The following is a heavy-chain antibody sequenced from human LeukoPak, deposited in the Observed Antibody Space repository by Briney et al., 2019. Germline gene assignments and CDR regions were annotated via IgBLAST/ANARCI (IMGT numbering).Heavy chain of an antibody. D-gene: IGHD2-8*01. Sequence: KPSETLSLTCTVSGGSISSSIYYWGWIRQPPGKGLEWIGSIYYSGSTYYNPSLKSRVTISVDTSKNQFSLKLSSVTAADTAVYYCAQGVYYYGMDVWGQGTTVTVSS. CDR3: AQGVYYYGMDV. CDR1: GGSISSSIYY. J-gene: IGHJ6*02. V-gene: IGHV4-39*01. CDR2: IYYSGST.